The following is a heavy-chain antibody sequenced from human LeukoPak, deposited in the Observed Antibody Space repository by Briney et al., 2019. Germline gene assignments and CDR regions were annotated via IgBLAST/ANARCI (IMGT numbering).Heavy chain of an antibody. J-gene: IGHJ3*02. D-gene: IGHD2-15*01. CDR1: GFTFSSYS. Sequence: GGSLRLSCAASGFTFSSYSMNWVRQAPGKGLEWVSSISSSSSYIYYADSVKGRFTISRDNAKNSLYLQMNSLRAEDTAVNYCARDVGVVVAASDAFDIWGQGTMVTVSS. V-gene: IGHV3-21*01. CDR3: ARDVGVVVAASDAFDI. CDR2: ISSSSSYI.